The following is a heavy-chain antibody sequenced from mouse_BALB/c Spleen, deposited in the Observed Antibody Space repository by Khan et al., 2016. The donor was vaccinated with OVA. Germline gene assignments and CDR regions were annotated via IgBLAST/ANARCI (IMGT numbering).Heavy chain of an antibody. CDR2: INTYTGEP. CDR1: GYTFTNYG. J-gene: IGHJ1*01. CDR3: ARNGNYWYFDV. Sequence: QIQLVQSGPELKKPGETVQISCKASGYTFTNYGMNWVKQAPGKGLKWMGWINTYTGEPTYADDFKGRFAFSLGPSTSTAYLHLNNLKNAETATHLCARNGNYWYFDVWAAGTTVTVPA. D-gene: IGHD2-1*01. V-gene: IGHV9-3-1*01.